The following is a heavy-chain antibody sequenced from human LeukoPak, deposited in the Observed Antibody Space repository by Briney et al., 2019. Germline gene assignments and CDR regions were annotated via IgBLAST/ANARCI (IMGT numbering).Heavy chain of an antibody. Sequence: GESLKISCKASGYSFTSYWIGWVRQMPGKGLEWMAIIYPANSDTRYSPSFQGQVTISADKSISTAYLQWSSLKASDTAMYYCARLIVGATGGFDYWGQGTLVTVSS. CDR2: IYPANSDT. V-gene: IGHV5-51*01. CDR3: ARLIVGATGGFDY. J-gene: IGHJ4*02. D-gene: IGHD1-26*01. CDR1: GYSFTSYW.